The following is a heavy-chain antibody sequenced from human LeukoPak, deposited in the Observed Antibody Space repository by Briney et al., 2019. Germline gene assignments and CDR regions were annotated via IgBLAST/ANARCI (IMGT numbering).Heavy chain of an antibody. D-gene: IGHD2-15*01. V-gene: IGHV1-69*05. Sequence: ASVKVSCKASGGTFSSNAISWVRQAPGQGLEWMGRIIPIFGTANYAQKFQGRVTITTDESTSTAYMELSSLRSEDTAVYYCARGVVGYCSGGSCFHYFDYWGQGTLVTVSS. J-gene: IGHJ4*02. CDR2: IIPIFGTA. CDR3: ARGVVGYCSGGSCFHYFDY. CDR1: GGTFSSNA.